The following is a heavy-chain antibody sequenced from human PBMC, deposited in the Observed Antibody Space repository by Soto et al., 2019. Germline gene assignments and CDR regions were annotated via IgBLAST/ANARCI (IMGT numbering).Heavy chain of an antibody. V-gene: IGHV3-23*01. CDR2: ISGSGGST. CDR3: AKAQGIQPREIDY. J-gene: IGHJ4*02. Sequence: EVQLLESGGGLVQPGGSLRLSCAASGFTFSSYAMSWVRQAPGKGLEWVSAISGSGGSTYYADSVKGRFTIPRDNSKNTLYLQMNSLRAEDTAVYYCAKAQGIQPREIDYWGQGTLVTVSS. D-gene: IGHD5-18*01. CDR1: GFTFSSYA.